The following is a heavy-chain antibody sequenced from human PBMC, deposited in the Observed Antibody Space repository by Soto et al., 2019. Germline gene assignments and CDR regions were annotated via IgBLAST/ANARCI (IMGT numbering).Heavy chain of an antibody. J-gene: IGHJ4*02. CDR2: INHSGST. D-gene: IGHD3-10*01. CDR3: ARYDGSGTRGVDY. Sequence: QVQLQQWGAGLLKPSETLCLTCAVYGGSFSGYYWSWIRQPPGKGLEWIGEINHSGSTNYNPSLKSRVTISVDTSKNQFSLKLSSVTAADTAVYYCARYDGSGTRGVDYWGQGTLVTVSS. V-gene: IGHV4-34*01. CDR1: GGSFSGYY.